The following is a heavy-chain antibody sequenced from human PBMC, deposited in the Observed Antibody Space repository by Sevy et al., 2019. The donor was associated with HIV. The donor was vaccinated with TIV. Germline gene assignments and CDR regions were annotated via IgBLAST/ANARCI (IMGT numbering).Heavy chain of an antibody. CDR3: ARPSIVVVPAAMLEGFNYFDY. CDR2: INPNSGGT. Sequence: ASVKVFCKASGYTFTGYYMHWVRQAPGQGLEWMGRINPNSGGTNYAQKFQGRVTMTRDTSISTAYMELSRLRSDDTAVYYCARPSIVVVPAAMLEGFNYFDYWGQGTLVTVSS. CDR1: GYTFTGYY. V-gene: IGHV1-2*06. D-gene: IGHD2-2*01. J-gene: IGHJ4*02.